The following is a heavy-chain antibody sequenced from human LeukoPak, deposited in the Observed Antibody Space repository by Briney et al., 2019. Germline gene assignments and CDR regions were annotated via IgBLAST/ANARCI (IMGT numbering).Heavy chain of an antibody. Sequence: PSETLSLTCAVYGGSFSGYYWSWIRQPPGKGLEWIGEINHSRSTNYNPSLKSRVTISVDTSKNQFSLKLSSVTAADTAVYYCARGLERVGATYYYYMDVWGKGTTVTVSS. V-gene: IGHV4-34*01. D-gene: IGHD1-26*01. CDR3: ARGLERVGATYYYYMDV. CDR1: GGSFSGYY. CDR2: INHSRST. J-gene: IGHJ6*03.